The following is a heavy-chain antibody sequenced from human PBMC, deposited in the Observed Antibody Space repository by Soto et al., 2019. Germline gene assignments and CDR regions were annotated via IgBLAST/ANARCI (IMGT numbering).Heavy chain of an antibody. D-gene: IGHD2-2*01. J-gene: IGHJ4*02. CDR3: AKDDPRYCSSTSCSFDY. Sequence: GSLRLSCAASGFTFSSYGMHWVRQAPGKGLEWVAVISYDGSNKYYADSVKGRFTISRDNSKNTLYLQMNSLRAEDTAVYYCAKDDPRYCSSTSCSFDYWGQGTLVTVSS. CDR1: GFTFSSYG. CDR2: ISYDGSNK. V-gene: IGHV3-30*18.